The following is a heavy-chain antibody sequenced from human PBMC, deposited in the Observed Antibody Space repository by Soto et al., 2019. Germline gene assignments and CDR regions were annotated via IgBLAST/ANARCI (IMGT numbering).Heavy chain of an antibody. CDR1: GGSITNSNW. D-gene: IGHD1-26*01. V-gene: IGHV4-4*02. CDR2: IYHAGST. CDR3: ARGPPIVGNTTPLDS. J-gene: IGHJ4*02. Sequence: SETLSLTXTVSGGSITNSNWWSWVRLPPAKGLEWIGDIYHAGSTKYNPSLERRVTISVDTSNNQFALTLTSVTAADTAVYFCARGPPIVGNTTPLDSWGQGTLVTVSS.